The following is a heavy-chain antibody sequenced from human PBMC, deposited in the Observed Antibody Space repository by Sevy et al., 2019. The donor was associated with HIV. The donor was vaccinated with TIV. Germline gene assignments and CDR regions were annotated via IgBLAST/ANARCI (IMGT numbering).Heavy chain of an antibody. CDR2: IKQDGSEK. Sequence: GGSLRLSCAASGFTFSSYWMSWVRQAPGKGLEWVANIKQDGSEKYYVDSVKGRFTISRDNAKNSLYLQMNSLRAEDTAVYYCARDSVLYDYYYGMDVWGQGTTVTVSS. J-gene: IGHJ6*02. CDR1: GFTFSSYW. CDR3: ARDSVLYDYYYGMDV. V-gene: IGHV3-7*01.